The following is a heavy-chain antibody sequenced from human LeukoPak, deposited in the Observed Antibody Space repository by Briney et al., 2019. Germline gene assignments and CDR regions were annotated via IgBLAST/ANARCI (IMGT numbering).Heavy chain of an antibody. J-gene: IGHJ4*01. CDR1: GFTFSNSA. CDR3: AKGIYSSGWSYFDY. Sequence: GGSLRLSCAASGFTFSNSAMSWVRQAPGKELEWVSTLSGSGITTYYADSVKGRFTISRDNSKNTPYLQMNSLRAEDTAVYYCAKGIYSSGWSYFDYWGHGTLVTVSS. D-gene: IGHD6-19*01. CDR2: LSGSGITT. V-gene: IGHV3-23*01.